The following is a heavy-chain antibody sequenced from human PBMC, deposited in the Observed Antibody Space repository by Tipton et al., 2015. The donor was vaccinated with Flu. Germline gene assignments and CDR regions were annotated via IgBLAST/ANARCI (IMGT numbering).Heavy chain of an antibody. CDR1: GYTFTGYY. Sequence: QLMQSGAEVKKPGASVKVSCKASGYTFTGYYMHWVRQAPGQGLEWMGWINPNSGGTNYAQKFQGRVTMTRDTSISTAYMELSRLRSDDTAVYYCARVRVRPDPYYYGMDVWGQGTTVTVSS. D-gene: IGHD4/OR15-4a*01. CDR3: ARVRVRPDPYYYGMDV. J-gene: IGHJ6*02. V-gene: IGHV1-2*02. CDR2: INPNSGGT.